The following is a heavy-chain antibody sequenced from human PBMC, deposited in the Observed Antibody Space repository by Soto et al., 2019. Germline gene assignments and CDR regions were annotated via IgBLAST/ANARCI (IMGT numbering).Heavy chain of an antibody. Sequence: QVHLQESGPGLVKPSGTLSLTCGVSGASVSSSHWWTWVRQPPGKGLEWIGEIYHVGFTSYNPSLKSRVIMSMDQSRNQFPLKMSSVTAADTAVYYCARVRPPTSTSPAAVLYYFDYWGQGSLVTVSS. CDR3: ARVRPPTSTSPAAVLYYFDY. J-gene: IGHJ4*02. CDR1: GASVSSSHW. CDR2: IYHVGFT. V-gene: IGHV4-4*02. D-gene: IGHD2-2*01.